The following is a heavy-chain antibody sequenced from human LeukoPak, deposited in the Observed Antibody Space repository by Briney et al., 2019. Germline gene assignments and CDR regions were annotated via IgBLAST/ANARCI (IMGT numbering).Heavy chain of an antibody. J-gene: IGHJ4*02. Sequence: SETLSLTCTVSGGSISSYYWSWIRQLPGKGLEWIGYTYYSGSTNYNPSLKSRVTISVDTSKNQFSLKLSSVTAADTAVYYCARHDTFGGVIDPWYFDYWGQGTLVTVSS. CDR3: ARHDTFGGVIDPWYFDY. D-gene: IGHD3-16*02. CDR1: GGSISSYY. V-gene: IGHV4-59*01. CDR2: TYYSGST.